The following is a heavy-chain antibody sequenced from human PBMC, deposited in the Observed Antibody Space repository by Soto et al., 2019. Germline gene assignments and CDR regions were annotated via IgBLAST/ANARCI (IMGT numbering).Heavy chain of an antibody. CDR2: MNPNSGNT. D-gene: IGHD6-6*01. V-gene: IGHV1-8*01. CDR1: GYTFTSYD. Sequence: ASVKVSCKASGYTFTSYDINWVRQATGQGLEWMGWMNPNSGNTGYAQKFQGRVTMTRNTSISTAYMELSSLRSEDTAVYYCATVYSSSSGFYYCYGMDVWGQGTTVTVSS. CDR3: ATVYSSSSGFYYCYGMDV. J-gene: IGHJ6*02.